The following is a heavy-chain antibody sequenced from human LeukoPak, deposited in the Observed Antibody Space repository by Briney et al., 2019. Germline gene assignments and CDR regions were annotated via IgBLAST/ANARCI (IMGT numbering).Heavy chain of an antibody. CDR2: IIPIFGTA. CDR1: GYTFTSYG. J-gene: IGHJ6*03. CDR3: ARDGYSSPEGYMDV. V-gene: IGHV1-69*06. D-gene: IGHD2-2*03. Sequence: SVKVSCKASGYTFTSYGISWVRQAPGQGLEWMGGIIPIFGTANYAQKFQGRVTITADKSTSTAYMELSSLRSEDTAVYYCARDGYSSPEGYMDVWGKGTTVTVSS.